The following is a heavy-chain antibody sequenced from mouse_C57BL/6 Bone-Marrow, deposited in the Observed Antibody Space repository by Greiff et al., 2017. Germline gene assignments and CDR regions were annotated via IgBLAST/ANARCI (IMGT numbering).Heavy chain of an antibody. Sequence: QVQLQQSGPGLVQPSQSLSITCTASGFSLTSYGVHWVRQSPGKGLEWLGVIWRGGSTAYNAAFMSRLSITKDNSKSQVFFKMISLQADDTAIYYCAKTGKERYFDVWGTGTTVTVSS. D-gene: IGHD4-1*01. CDR3: AKTGKERYFDV. CDR1: GFSLTSYG. V-gene: IGHV2-5*01. CDR2: IWRGGST. J-gene: IGHJ1*03.